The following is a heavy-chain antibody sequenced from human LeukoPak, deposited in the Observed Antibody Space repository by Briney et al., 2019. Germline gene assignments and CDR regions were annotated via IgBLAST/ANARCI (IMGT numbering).Heavy chain of an antibody. CDR1: GASVSSGSYY. D-gene: IGHD2-2*01. V-gene: IGHV4-61*01. CDR3: ARDSSIGGGYWFDP. CDR2: IYSTGGT. Sequence: SETLSLTCTVSGASVSSGSYYWSWIRQPPGKGLEWIGYIYSTGGTYYNPSLNSRVTISLDTSRNRFSLKLTSVTAADTAVYYCARDSSIGGGYWFDPWGQGTLVTVSS. J-gene: IGHJ5*02.